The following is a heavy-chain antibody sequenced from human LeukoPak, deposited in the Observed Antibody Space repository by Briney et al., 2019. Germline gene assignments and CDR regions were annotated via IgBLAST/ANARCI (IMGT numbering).Heavy chain of an antibody. J-gene: IGHJ4*02. Sequence: ASVKVSCKASGYTFTSYGISWVRQAPGQGLEWMGWISAYNGSTNYAQKLQGRVTMTTDTSTSTAYMELRSLRSDDTAVYYCARGRPYYDSSGYLRYWGQGTLVTVSS. CDR3: ARGRPYYDSSGYLRY. V-gene: IGHV1-18*01. D-gene: IGHD3-22*01. CDR1: GYTFTSYG. CDR2: ISAYNGST.